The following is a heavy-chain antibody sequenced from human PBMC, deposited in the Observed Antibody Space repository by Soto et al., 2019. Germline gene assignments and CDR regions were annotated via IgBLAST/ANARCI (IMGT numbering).Heavy chain of an antibody. Sequence: LVESGGGLVQPGASLRLSCAASGFTFSNIWMSWVRRSPEKGPEWVASISPDGGEIYYVDSVKGRFTISRDNTRNSLYLQMNSMRAEDTAVYYCAKGPRWGQGTLVTVSS. CDR2: ISPDGGEI. CDR3: AKGPR. J-gene: IGHJ4*02. V-gene: IGHV3-7*01. CDR1: GFTFSNIW.